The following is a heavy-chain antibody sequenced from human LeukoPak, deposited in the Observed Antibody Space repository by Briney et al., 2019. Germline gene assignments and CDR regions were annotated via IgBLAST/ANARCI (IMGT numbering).Heavy chain of an antibody. Sequence: GGSLRLSCAASGFTFSSYSMNWVRQAPGKGLEWVSYISSSSSTIYYADSVKGRFTISRDNAKNSLYLQMNSLRAEDTAVYYCARDLWWFGELLGPFDYWGQGTLVTVSS. D-gene: IGHD3-10*01. J-gene: IGHJ4*02. CDR1: GFTFSSYS. V-gene: IGHV3-48*04. CDR2: ISSSSSTI. CDR3: ARDLWWFGELLGPFDY.